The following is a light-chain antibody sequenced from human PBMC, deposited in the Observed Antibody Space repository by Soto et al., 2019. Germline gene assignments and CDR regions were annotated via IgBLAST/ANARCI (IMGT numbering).Light chain of an antibody. J-gene: IGKJ5*01. CDR2: WAS. CDR1: QSLXYSSNNKNY. CDR3: QQYYSTPLT. V-gene: IGKV4-1*01. Sequence: DIVMTQSPDSLAVSLGERATINCKSSQSLXYSSNNKNYLAWYQQKPGQPPKLLIYWASTRESGVPDRFRGSGAGTDFTLTISSLQAEDVAVYYCQQYYSTPLTFGQGTRLEIK.